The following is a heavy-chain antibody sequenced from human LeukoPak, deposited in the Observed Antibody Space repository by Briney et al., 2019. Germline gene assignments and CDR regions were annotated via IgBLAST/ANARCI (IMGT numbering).Heavy chain of an antibody. CDR1: GFTVSSNY. D-gene: IGHD1-26*01. CDR3: ARDPFGAKGLFHS. V-gene: IGHV3-53*01. CDR2: IYSGGTT. J-gene: IGHJ4*02. Sequence: GGSLRLSCAASGFTVSSNYMSWVRQAPGKGLEGVSIIYSGGTTYYADSVKGRFTISRDNSKNTLYLQMNSLRAEDTAVYYCARDPFGAKGLFHSWGQGTLVTVSS.